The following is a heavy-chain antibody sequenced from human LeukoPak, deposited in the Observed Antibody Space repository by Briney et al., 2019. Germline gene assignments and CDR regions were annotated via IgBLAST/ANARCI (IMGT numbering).Heavy chain of an antibody. CDR2: IYYSGST. CDR3: ARGRSKPVPMYYYYYYMDV. CDR1: GGSISSSSYY. J-gene: IGHJ6*03. D-gene: IGHD2-2*01. V-gene: IGHV4-39*07. Sequence: PSETLSLTCTVSGGSISSSSYYWGWIRQPPGKGLEWIGSIYYSGSTYYNPSLKSRVTISVDTSKHQFSLKLSSVTAADTAVYYCARGRSKPVPMYYYYYYMDVWGKGTTVTVSS.